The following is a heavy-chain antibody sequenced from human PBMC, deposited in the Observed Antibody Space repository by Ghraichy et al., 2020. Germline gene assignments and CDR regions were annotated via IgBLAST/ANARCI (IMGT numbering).Heavy chain of an antibody. Sequence: GGSLRLSCAASGFTVSSNSMSWVRQAPGKGLEWVSVIYSGGSTYYADSVKGRFTISRHNSKNTLYLQMNSLRAEDTAVYYCATTDSSDAFDIWGQGTMVTVSS. CDR1: GFTVSSNS. D-gene: IGHD3-22*01. J-gene: IGHJ3*02. CDR2: IYSGGST. CDR3: ATTDSSDAFDI. V-gene: IGHV3-53*04.